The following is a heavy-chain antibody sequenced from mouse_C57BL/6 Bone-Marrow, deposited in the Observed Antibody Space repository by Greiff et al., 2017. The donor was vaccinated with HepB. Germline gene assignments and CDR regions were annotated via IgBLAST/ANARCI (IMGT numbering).Heavy chain of an antibody. J-gene: IGHJ3*01. D-gene: IGHD1-1*01. V-gene: IGHV5-12*01. Sequence: EVQRVESGGGLVQPGGSLKLSCAASGFTFSDYYMYWVRQTPEKRLEWVAYISNGGGSTYYPYTVKGRFTISRDNTKNTLYLQMSRLKSGDTAMYYCTRHYGSSRGAYGGQGSLVTVSA. CDR1: GFTFSDYY. CDR2: ISNGGGST. CDR3: TRHYGSSRGAY.